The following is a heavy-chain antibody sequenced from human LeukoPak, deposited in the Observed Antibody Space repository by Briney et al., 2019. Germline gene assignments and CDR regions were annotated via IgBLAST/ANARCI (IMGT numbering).Heavy chain of an antibody. D-gene: IGHD4-23*01. V-gene: IGHV4-39*01. CDR1: GGSISSSSYY. CDR2: IYYSGST. J-gene: IGHJ2*01. CDR3: ARAVVNLPHWYFDL. Sequence: SETLSLTCTVSGGSISSSSYYWGWIRQPPGKGLEWIGSIYYSGSTYYNPSLKSRVTISVDTSKNQFSLKLSSVTAADTAVYYCARAVVNLPHWYFDLWGRGTLVTVSS.